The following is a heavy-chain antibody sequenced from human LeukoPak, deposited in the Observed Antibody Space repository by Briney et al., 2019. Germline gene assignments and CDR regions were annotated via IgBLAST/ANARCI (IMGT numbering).Heavy chain of an antibody. D-gene: IGHD6-13*01. J-gene: IGHJ6*03. V-gene: IGHV3-15*01. Sequence: GGSLRLSCAASGFTFSNAWMSWVRQAPGKGLEWVGRIKSKTDGGTTDYAAPVKGRFTISRDDSKNALYLQMNSLKTEDTAVYYCTTDQGLAAPNDYYYYYMDVWGKGTTVTVSS. CDR2: IKSKTDGGTT. CDR1: GFTFSNAW. CDR3: TTDQGLAAPNDYYYYYMDV.